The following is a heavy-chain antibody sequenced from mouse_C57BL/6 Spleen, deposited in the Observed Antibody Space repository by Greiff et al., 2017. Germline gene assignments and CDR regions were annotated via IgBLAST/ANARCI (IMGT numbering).Heavy chain of an antibody. J-gene: IGHJ3*01. V-gene: IGHV7-3*01. CDR2: IRNKANGYTT. Sequence: EVQGVESGGGLVQPGGSLGLSCAASGFTFTDYYMSWVRQPPGKALEWWGFIRNKANGYTTEYSASVKGRFTIASDNSQSILYLQMNALRAEDSATDYCARYGGSSYDGFAYWGQGTLVTVSA. CDR3: ARYGGSSYDGFAY. D-gene: IGHD1-1*01. CDR1: GFTFTDYY.